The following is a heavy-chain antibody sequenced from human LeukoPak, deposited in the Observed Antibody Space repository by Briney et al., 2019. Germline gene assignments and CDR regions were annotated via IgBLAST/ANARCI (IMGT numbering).Heavy chain of an antibody. D-gene: IGHD3-3*01. CDR2: ISSSSSYI. CDR1: GFTFSSYS. V-gene: IGHV3-21*01. CDR3: ARDINSYYDFWSGNSNWFDP. J-gene: IGHJ5*02. Sequence: GGSLRLSCAASGFTFSSYSMNWVRQAPGKGLEWVSSISSSSSYIYYADSVKGRFAISRDNAKNSLYLQMNSLRAEDTAVYYCARDINSYYDFWSGNSNWFDPWGQGTLVTVSS.